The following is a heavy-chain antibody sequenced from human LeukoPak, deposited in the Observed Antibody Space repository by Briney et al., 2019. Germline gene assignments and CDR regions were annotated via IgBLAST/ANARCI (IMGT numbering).Heavy chain of an antibody. D-gene: IGHD2-2*01. Sequence: AGGSLRLSCTASGFIFSDYYMGWVRQAPGQGLEWISYISTIGYTSYADSVKGRSTISRDTAKKSVYLQMNSLRAEDTSIYYCTRRDCTRTSCYASDWGQGTLVTVSS. CDR3: TRRDCTRTSCYASD. J-gene: IGHJ4*02. CDR1: GFIFSDYY. CDR2: ISTIGYT. V-gene: IGHV3-11*06.